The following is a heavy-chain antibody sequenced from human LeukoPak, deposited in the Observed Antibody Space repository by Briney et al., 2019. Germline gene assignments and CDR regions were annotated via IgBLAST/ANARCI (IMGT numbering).Heavy chain of an antibody. CDR1: GYTFSSYY. D-gene: IGHD1-26*01. Sequence: ASVTLSSTASGYTFSSYYMYWGRHAPGQGREWRGISKTSGGSTGYEKKFQGRVTMTRDMSTSTVDMELSSLRSKDTAVYYCARENSLGFDYWGQGTLVTVSS. CDR2: SKTSGGST. CDR3: ARENSLGFDY. J-gene: IGHJ4*02. V-gene: IGHV1-46*01.